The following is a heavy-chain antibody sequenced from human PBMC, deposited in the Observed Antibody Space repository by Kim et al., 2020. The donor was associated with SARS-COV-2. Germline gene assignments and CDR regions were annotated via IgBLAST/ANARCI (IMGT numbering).Heavy chain of an antibody. D-gene: IGHD2-21*02. V-gene: IGHV4-34*01. J-gene: IGHJ3*02. Sequence: SETLSLTCAVYGGSFSGYYWSWIRQPPGKGLEWIGEINHSGSTNYNPSLKSRVTISVDTSKNQFSLKLSSVTAADTAVYYCARDGAYCGGDCYSVAFDIWGQGTMVTVSS. CDR3: ARDGAYCGGDCYSVAFDI. CDR2: INHSGST. CDR1: GGSFSGYY.